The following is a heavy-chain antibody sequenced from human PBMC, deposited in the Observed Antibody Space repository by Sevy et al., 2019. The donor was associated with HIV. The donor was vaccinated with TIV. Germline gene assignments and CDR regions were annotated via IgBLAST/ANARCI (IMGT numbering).Heavy chain of an antibody. V-gene: IGHV1-18*01. CDR3: ARGGITIFGSLNYYYMDV. CDR2: ISAYNGNT. CDR1: GYTFTSYG. J-gene: IGHJ6*03. D-gene: IGHD3-3*01. Sequence: ASVKVSCKASGYTFTSYGISWVRQAPGQGLEWMGWISAYNGNTNYARKLQGRVTMTTDTSTSTAYMELRSLRSDDTAVYYCARGGITIFGSLNYYYMDVWGKGTTVTVSS.